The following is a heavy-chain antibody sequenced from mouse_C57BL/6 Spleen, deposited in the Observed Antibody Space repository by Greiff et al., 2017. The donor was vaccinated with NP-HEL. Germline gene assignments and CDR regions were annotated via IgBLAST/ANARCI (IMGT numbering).Heavy chain of an antibody. J-gene: IGHJ3*01. CDR2: ISDGGSYT. CDR3: AREGTMDGFAY. D-gene: IGHD1-1*02. V-gene: IGHV5-4*01. Sequence: EVKVVESGGGLVKPGGSLKLSCAASGFTFSSYAMSWVRQTPEKRLEWVATISDGGSYTYYPDNVKGRFTISRDNAKNNLYLQMSHLKSEDTAMYYCAREGTMDGFAYWGQGTLVTVSA. CDR1: GFTFSSYA.